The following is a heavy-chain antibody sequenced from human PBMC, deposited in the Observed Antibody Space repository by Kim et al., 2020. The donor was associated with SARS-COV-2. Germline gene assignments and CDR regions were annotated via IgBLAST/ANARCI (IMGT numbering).Heavy chain of an antibody. CDR1: GGTFSSYA. D-gene: IGHD6-19*01. Sequence: SVKVSCKASGGTFSSYAISWVRQAPGQGLEWMGGIIPIFGTANYAQKFQGRVTITADESTSTAYMELSSLRSEDTAVYYCASGAPQWLVHHYFDYWGQGTLVTVSS. V-gene: IGHV1-69*13. CDR3: ASGAPQWLVHHYFDY. CDR2: IIPIFGTA. J-gene: IGHJ4*02.